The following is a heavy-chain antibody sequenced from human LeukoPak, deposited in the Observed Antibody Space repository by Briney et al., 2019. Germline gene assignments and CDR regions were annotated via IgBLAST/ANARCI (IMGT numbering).Heavy chain of an antibody. CDR1: GGSISSGGYY. Sequence: KASETLSLTCTVSGGSISSGGYYWSWIRQPPGKGLEWIGYIYHSGSTYYNPSLKSRVTISVDRSKNQFSLKLSSVTAADTAVYYCTRDFEGYSSGSHLFDYWGQGTLVTVSS. CDR3: TRDFEGYSSGSHLFDY. V-gene: IGHV4-30-2*01. J-gene: IGHJ4*02. CDR2: IYHSGST. D-gene: IGHD6-19*01.